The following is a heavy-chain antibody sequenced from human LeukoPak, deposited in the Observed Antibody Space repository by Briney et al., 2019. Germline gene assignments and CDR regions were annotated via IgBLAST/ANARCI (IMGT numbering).Heavy chain of an antibody. Sequence: GGSLRLSCAASGFTFSSYWMSWVRQAPGKGLEWVANIKQDGSENYYVDSVKGRFTISRDNAKNSLYLQMNSLRAEDTAVYYCARDGLAAATLHWCFDLWGRGTLVTVSS. CDR3: ARDGLAAATLHWCFDL. D-gene: IGHD2-15*01. CDR1: GFTFSSYW. V-gene: IGHV3-7*01. CDR2: IKQDGSEN. J-gene: IGHJ2*01.